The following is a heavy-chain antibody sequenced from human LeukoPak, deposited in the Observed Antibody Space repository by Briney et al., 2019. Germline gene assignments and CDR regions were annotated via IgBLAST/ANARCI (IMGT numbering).Heavy chain of an antibody. CDR1: GLTLSSYW. Sequence: GGSLRLSCAASGLTLSSYWMHWVRQAPGKGLVWVSRINSDGSSTSYADSVKGRFTISRDNANNTLFLQMNSLRAEDTAVYYCARPKYSYGSFDYWGQGTLVTVSS. V-gene: IGHV3-74*01. D-gene: IGHD5-18*01. CDR3: ARPKYSYGSFDY. CDR2: INSDGSST. J-gene: IGHJ4*02.